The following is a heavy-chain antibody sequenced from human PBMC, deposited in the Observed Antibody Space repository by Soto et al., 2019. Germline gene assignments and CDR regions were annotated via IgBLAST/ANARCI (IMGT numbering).Heavy chain of an antibody. CDR3: AKDAAVAFDI. J-gene: IGHJ3*02. CDR2: MSFDGSNE. Sequence: QVHLVESGGGVVQPGRSLRLSCAASGFTFSNYGMHWVRQAPGKGLEWLAVMSFDGSNEYYADSVQGRLTISRDNSKNTLYLQMNSLRTEDTAVYHCAKDAAVAFDIWGQGTMVIVSS. CDR1: GFTFSNYG. V-gene: IGHV3-30*18. D-gene: IGHD2-15*01.